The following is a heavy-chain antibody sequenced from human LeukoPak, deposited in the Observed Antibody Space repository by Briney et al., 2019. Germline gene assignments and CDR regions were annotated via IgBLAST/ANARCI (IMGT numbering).Heavy chain of an antibody. CDR3: VKDRESRVYYFDS. Sequence: GGSLRLSCSASGFIFSTSAMPWVPQPPPTRLHHVSGISVDGRRTYYADSLKGRFSISRDNSKNTLYLHISSLRDEDTAVYYCVKDRESRVYYFDSWGQGTLVTVSS. CDR2: ISVDGRRT. CDR1: GFIFSTSA. J-gene: IGHJ4*02. V-gene: IGHV3-64D*06. D-gene: IGHD2-8*01.